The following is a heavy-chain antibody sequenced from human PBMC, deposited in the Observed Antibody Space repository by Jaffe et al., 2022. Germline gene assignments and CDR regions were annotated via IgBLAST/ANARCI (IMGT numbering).Heavy chain of an antibody. CDR1: GFTFDDYA. J-gene: IGHJ3*02. CDR2: ISWNSGSI. D-gene: IGHD6-13*01. V-gene: IGHV3-9*01. CDR3: AKVNSSSWWLGAAFDI. Sequence: EVQLVESGGGLVQPGRSLRLSCAASGFTFDDYAMHWVRQAPGKGLEWVSGISWNSGSIGYADSVKGRFTISRDNAKNSLYLQMNSLRAEDTALYYCAKVNSSSWWLGAAFDIWGQGTMVTVSS.